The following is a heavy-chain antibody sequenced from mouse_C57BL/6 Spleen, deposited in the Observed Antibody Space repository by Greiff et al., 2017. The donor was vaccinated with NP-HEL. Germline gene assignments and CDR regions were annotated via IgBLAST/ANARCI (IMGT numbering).Heavy chain of an antibody. J-gene: IGHJ3*01. Sequence: QVQLQQSGAELVRPGASVTLSCKASGYTFTDYEMHWVKQTPVHGLEWIGAIDPETGGTAYNQKFKGKAILTADKSSSTAYMELRSLTSEDSAVYYCTPDYDVAYWGQGTLVTVSA. V-gene: IGHV1-15*01. D-gene: IGHD2-4*01. CDR2: IDPETGGT. CDR3: TPDYDVAY. CDR1: GYTFTDYE.